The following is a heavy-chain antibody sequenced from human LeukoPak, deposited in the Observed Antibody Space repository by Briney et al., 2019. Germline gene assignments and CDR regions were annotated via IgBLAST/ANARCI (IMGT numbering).Heavy chain of an antibody. V-gene: IGHV3-15*01. D-gene: IGHD1-14*01. CDR1: GFTFSNAW. CDR3: TTVPPLYIARTKGQEDY. Sequence: GGSLRLSCAASGFTFSNAWMSWVRQAPGKGLEWVGRIKSKTDGGTTDYAAPVKGRFTISRDDSKNTLYLQMNSLKTEDTAVYYCTTVPPLYIARTKGQEDYWGQGTLVTVSS. CDR2: IKSKTDGGTT. J-gene: IGHJ4*02.